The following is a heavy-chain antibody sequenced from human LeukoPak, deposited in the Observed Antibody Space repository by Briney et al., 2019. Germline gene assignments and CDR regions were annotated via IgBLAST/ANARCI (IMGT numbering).Heavy chain of an antibody. J-gene: IGHJ4*02. CDR3: ARGYDILTPWDY. CDR1: GYTFTSYD. D-gene: IGHD3-9*01. Sequence: GASVKVSCKASGYTFTSYDINWVRQATGQGLEWMGWMNPNSGNTGYAQKFQGRVTMTRNTSISTAYMELSSLRSEDTAVYYCARGYDILTPWDYWGQGTLVTVSS. V-gene: IGHV1-8*01. CDR2: MNPNSGNT.